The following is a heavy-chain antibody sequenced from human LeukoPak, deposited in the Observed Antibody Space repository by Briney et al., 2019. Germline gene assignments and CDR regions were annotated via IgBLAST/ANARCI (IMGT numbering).Heavy chain of an antibody. CDR3: SRDLTGLRLYYFDY. CDR1: GDSVSSNSAA. J-gene: IGHJ4*02. CDR2: TYYRSKWYN. Sequence: SQTLSLTCAISGDSVSSNSAAWNWIRQSPSRGLEWLGKTYYRSKWYNDYAVSMKSRITINPDTFKNQFSLQLNSVTPEDTAVYYCSRDLTGLRLYYFDYWGQGTLVTVSS. D-gene: IGHD3-3*01. V-gene: IGHV6-1*01.